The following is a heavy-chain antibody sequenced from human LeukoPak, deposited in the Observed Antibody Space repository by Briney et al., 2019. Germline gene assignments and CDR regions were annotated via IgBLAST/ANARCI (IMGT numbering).Heavy chain of an antibody. CDR3: ARGHRITMINGAFDI. J-gene: IGHJ3*02. CDR2: IYSGGST. CDR1: GFTVSSNY. V-gene: IGHV3-66*01. D-gene: IGHD3-22*01. Sequence: GGSLTLSCAASGFTVSSNYMSWVRQAPGQGLVWVSVIYSGGSTYYADSVKGRFTISRENSKTTLYLQMNGLRAEETAVYYCARGHRITMINGAFDIWGQGTMVTVSS.